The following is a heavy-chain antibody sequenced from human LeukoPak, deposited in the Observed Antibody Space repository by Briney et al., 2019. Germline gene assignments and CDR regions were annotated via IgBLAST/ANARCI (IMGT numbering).Heavy chain of an antibody. CDR1: GGSISLYH. D-gene: IGHD1-26*01. CDR3: AGGVRERLGAAIDHYYYALHV. Sequence: SGPTLVKPSETLSLTCTVSGGSISLYHWSWVRQSPGKGLDWLGYIHHSGTTNYDPSLKSRVTISIDTSKNQFSLKLNSLTAADTAVYYCAGGVRERLGAAIDHYYYALHVWGRGTMVTVSS. CDR2: IHHSGTT. J-gene: IGHJ6*02. V-gene: IGHV4-59*03.